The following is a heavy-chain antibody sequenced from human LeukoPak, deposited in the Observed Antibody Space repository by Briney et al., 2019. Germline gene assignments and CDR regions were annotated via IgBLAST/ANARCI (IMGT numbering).Heavy chain of an antibody. CDR3: ARDCGQLWCHYDY. V-gene: IGHV4-38-2*02. CDR1: GYSISSGNY. Sequence: SETLSLTCTVSGYSISSGNYWGWIRQPPGKGLEWIGSIYHSGSTYYNPSLKSRVTISVDTSKNQFSLKLSSVTAADTAVYYCARDCGQLWCHYDYWGQGTLVTVSS. J-gene: IGHJ4*02. D-gene: IGHD5-18*01. CDR2: IYHSGST.